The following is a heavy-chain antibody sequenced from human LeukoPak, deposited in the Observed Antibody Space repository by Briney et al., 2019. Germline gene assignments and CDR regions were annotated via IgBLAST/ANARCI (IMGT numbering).Heavy chain of an antibody. CDR3: AEDLPKPYFDY. CDR2: IRSDGTTK. V-gene: IGHV3-30*02. Sequence: GGSLRLSCAASGFTFSTYGMDWVRQAPGKGLEWVAFIRSDGTTKYYADSVRGRFTISRDNSKNTLYLQMNSLRDEDTAVYYCAEDLPKPYFDYWGQGTLVAVSS. CDR1: GFTFSTYG. J-gene: IGHJ4*02. D-gene: IGHD1-14*01.